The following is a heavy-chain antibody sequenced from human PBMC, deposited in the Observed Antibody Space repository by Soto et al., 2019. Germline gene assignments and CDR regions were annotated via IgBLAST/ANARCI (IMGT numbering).Heavy chain of an antibody. Sequence: QVTLKESGPVLVKPTETLTLTCTVSGFSLSNARMGVSWIRQPPGKALEWLAHIFSNDEKSYSTSLKSRLTISKHTSKSQVVLTMTNMDPVDTATYYCARIRKGERYYDSSGYYYGDYWGQGTLVTVSS. CDR3: ARIRKGERYYDSSGYYYGDY. CDR2: IFSNDEK. V-gene: IGHV2-26*01. D-gene: IGHD3-22*01. CDR1: GFSLSNARMG. J-gene: IGHJ4*02.